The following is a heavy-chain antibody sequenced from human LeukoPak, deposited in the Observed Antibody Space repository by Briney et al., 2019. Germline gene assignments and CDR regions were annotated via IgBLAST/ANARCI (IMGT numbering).Heavy chain of an antibody. CDR3: AGGRLGYCSGGICYPGNDY. Sequence: SETLSLTCAVYGGSFSGYYWSWIRQPPGNRLEWIGEINHSGSTNYNPSLKSRVTISVDTSKNQFSLKLSSVTAADTAVYYCAGGRLGYCSGGICYPGNDYWGQGTLVTVSS. V-gene: IGHV4-34*01. CDR2: INHSGST. D-gene: IGHD2-15*01. J-gene: IGHJ4*02. CDR1: GGSFSGYY.